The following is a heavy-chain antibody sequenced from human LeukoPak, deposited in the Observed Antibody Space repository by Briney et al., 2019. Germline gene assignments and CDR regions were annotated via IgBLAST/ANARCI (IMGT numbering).Heavy chain of an antibody. V-gene: IGHV3-66*01. D-gene: IGHD1-1*01. CDR2: TSSGSNT. CDR1: QFTASSNY. CDR3: ARDPRSGTGI. Sequence: QPRGSLRLSCAASQFTASSNYINWVRQAPGKGLESVSVTSSGSNTYYADSVQGRFTISRDNSKNTLYLQMNSLRAEDTAVYYCARDPRSGTGIWGQGALVTVSS. J-gene: IGHJ4*02.